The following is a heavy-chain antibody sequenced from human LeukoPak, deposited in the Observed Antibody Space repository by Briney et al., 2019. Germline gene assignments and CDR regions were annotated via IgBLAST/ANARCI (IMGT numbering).Heavy chain of an antibody. CDR3: ARDDRGADGIMDV. CDR2: ISGSGGST. D-gene: IGHD1-26*01. V-gene: IGHV3-23*01. CDR1: GFTFSSYG. Sequence: GGSLRLSCAASGFTFSSYGMSWVRQAPGKGLEWVSAISGSGGSTYYADSVKGRFTISRDNSRNTLYLQMNSLKTEDTAVYYCARDDRGADGIMDVWGKGTTVIVSS. J-gene: IGHJ6*03.